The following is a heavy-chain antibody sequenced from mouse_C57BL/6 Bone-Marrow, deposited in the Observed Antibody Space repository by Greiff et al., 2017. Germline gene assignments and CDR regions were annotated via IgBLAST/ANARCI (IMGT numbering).Heavy chain of an antibody. Sequence: VQLQPSGAELVRPGASVKLSCTASGFNIKDYYMHWVKPRPEPGLEWIGWIDPVNGNTDYASKFQGKATITADTSSNTAYLQLSSLTSEDTAVYYCTTVVYPYYFYFWGKATTHT. CDR2: IDPVNGNT. D-gene: IGHD5-1-1*01. J-gene: IGHJ2*01. V-gene: IGHV14-4*01. CDR3: TTVVYPYYFYF. CDR1: GFNIKDYY.